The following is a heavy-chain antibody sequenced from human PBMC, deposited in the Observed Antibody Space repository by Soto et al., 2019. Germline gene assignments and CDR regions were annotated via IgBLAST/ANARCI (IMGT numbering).Heavy chain of an antibody. J-gene: IGHJ4*02. D-gene: IGHD6-13*01. Sequence: GGSLRLSCTASGFSFGDYPMSWFRQSPGKGLEWVSFIKSNAYGGTTEYAASVKGRFTISRDDSKSIAYLQMNGLKTEDTAVYYCSRVIGSSRWFRWDFWGQGTLVTVSS. V-gene: IGHV3-49*03. CDR3: SRVIGSSRWFRWDF. CDR2: IKSNAYGGTT. CDR1: GFSFGDYP.